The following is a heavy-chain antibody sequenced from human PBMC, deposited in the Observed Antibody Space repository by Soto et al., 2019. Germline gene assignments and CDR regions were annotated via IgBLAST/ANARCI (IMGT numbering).Heavy chain of an antibody. V-gene: IGHV4-30-4*01. CDR3: VRGDPVACSRTSCGDGFDP. D-gene: IGHD2-2*01. CDR1: GGSISSGDYY. CDR2: IYYSGST. J-gene: IGHJ3*01. Sequence: QVQLQESGPGLVKPSQTLSLTCTVSGGSISSGDYYWNWIRQPPGKGLEWIGSIYYSGSTYYSPSLKRRVTISVGTTKNQFSLKLRSVTAADTAGYYFVRGDPVACSRTSCGDGFDPWGRGTMVAVPS.